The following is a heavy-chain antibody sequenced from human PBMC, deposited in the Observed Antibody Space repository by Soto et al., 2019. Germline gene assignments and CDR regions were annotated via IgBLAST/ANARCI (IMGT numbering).Heavy chain of an antibody. J-gene: IGHJ3*02. Sequence: GGSLRLSCAASGFTFSSYSMNWVRQAPGKGLEWVSYISSSSSTIYYADSVKGRFTISRDNAKNSLYLQMNSLRAEDTAVYYCARDYGLRDFTAEDDAFDIWGQGTMVTVSS. V-gene: IGHV3-48*01. CDR1: GFTFSSYS. D-gene: IGHD3-10*01. CDR3: ARDYGLRDFTAEDDAFDI. CDR2: ISSSSSTI.